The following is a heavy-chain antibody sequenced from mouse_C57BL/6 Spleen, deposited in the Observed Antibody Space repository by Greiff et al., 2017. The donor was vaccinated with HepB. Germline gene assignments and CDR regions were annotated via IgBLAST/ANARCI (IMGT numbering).Heavy chain of an antibody. V-gene: IGHV1-64*01. D-gene: IGHD1-1*01. CDR2: IHPNSGST. CDR3: GGYGSSPYYAMDY. Sequence: QVQLQQPGAELVKPGASVKLSCKASGYTFTSYWMHWVKQRPGQGLEWIGMIHPNSGSTNYNEKFKSKATLTVDKSSSTAYMQLSSLTSEDSAVYYCGGYGSSPYYAMDYWGQGTSVTVSS. J-gene: IGHJ4*01. CDR1: GYTFTSYW.